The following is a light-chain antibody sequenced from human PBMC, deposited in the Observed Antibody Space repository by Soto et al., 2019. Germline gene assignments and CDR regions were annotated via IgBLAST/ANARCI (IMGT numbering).Light chain of an antibody. CDR3: QQYIDYPRT. J-gene: IGKJ1*01. Sequence: DIQMTQSPSTLSASVGDRVTITCRASQSLTTWLAWYQQKPGKAPKLLIYKASSLESGVPSRFSGSGSGTEFTLTISSLQPDDVATYYCQQYIDYPRTFGQGTKVDIK. CDR2: KAS. V-gene: IGKV1-5*03. CDR1: QSLTTW.